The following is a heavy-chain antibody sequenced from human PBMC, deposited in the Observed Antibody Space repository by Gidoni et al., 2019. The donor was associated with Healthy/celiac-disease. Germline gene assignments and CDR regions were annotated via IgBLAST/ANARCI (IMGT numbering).Heavy chain of an antibody. J-gene: IGHJ4*02. CDR2: IKSKTDGGTT. Sequence: EVQLVESGGGLVKPGGSLRLSCAASGFTFSNAWMSWVRPAPGKGLEWVGRIKSKTDGGTTDYAAPVKGRFTISRDDSKNTLYLQMNSLKTEDTAVYYCTTQEIGSWYPGHFDYWGQGTLVTVSS. CDR3: TTQEIGSWYPGHFDY. D-gene: IGHD6-13*01. CDR1: GFTFSNAW. V-gene: IGHV3-15*01.